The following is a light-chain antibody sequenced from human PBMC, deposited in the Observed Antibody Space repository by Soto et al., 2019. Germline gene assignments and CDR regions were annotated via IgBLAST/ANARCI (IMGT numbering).Light chain of an antibody. CDR3: QQSYSTPGT. CDR2: AAS. CDR1: QSISSY. Sequence: DIQMNQSPSSLSTSVGDRVTITCRASQSISSYLNWYQQKPGRAPKLLIYAASNLQSGVPSRFSGSGSGTDFTLTISSLQPEDFATYSCQQSYSTPGTFGQGTK. J-gene: IGKJ1*01. V-gene: IGKV1-39*01.